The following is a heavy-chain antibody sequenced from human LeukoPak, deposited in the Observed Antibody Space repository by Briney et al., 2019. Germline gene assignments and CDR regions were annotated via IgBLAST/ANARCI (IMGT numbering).Heavy chain of an antibody. V-gene: IGHV3-7*05. CDR1: GFTFRSYF. Sequence: GGSLRLSCAASGFTFRSYFMNWVRQAPGKGLEWVAKIHPDGSDKYYVDSVKGRFTISRDNAKSSLHLQMNSLRAEDTAVYYCARVRGDYGGISDYWGQGTLVTVSS. D-gene: IGHD4-23*01. CDR2: IHPDGSDK. CDR3: ARVRGDYGGISDY. J-gene: IGHJ4*02.